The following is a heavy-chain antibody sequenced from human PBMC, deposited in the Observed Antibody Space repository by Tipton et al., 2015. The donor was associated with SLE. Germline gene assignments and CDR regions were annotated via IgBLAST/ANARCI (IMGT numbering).Heavy chain of an antibody. Sequence: TLSLTCAVYGGSFSGYYWSWIRQPPGKGLEWIGEINHSGSTNYNPSLKSRVTISVDTSKNQFSLKLSSVTAADTAVYYCARGRYQPLSYYYMDVWGKGTTVTVSS. CDR3: ARGRYQPLSYYYMDV. CDR2: INHSGST. D-gene: IGHD2-2*01. J-gene: IGHJ6*03. V-gene: IGHV4-34*01. CDR1: GGSFSGYY.